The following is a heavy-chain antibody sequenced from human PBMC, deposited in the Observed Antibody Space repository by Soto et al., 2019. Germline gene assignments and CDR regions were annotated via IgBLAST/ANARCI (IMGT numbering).Heavy chain of an antibody. Sequence: QLQLQESGPGLVKPSETLSLTCTVSGGSISSSSYYWGWIRQPPGQGLEWIGSIYYSGSTYYNPSLKSRVTISVDTSKNQFSLKLSSVTAADTAVYYCARLRGGSGWYHFDYWGQGTLVTVSS. CDR3: ARLRGGSGWYHFDY. V-gene: IGHV4-39*01. CDR2: IYYSGST. D-gene: IGHD6-19*01. CDR1: GGSISSSSYY. J-gene: IGHJ4*02.